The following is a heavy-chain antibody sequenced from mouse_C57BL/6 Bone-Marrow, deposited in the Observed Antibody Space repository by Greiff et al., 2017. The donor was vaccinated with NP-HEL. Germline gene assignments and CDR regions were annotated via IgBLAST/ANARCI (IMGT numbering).Heavy chain of an antibody. CDR3: VRDFYDYDGYYFDY. CDR1: GFTFNTYA. CDR2: IRSKSSNYAT. V-gene: IGHV10-3*01. D-gene: IGHD2-4*01. J-gene: IGHJ2*01. Sequence: EVQRVESGGGLVQPKGSLKLSCAASGFTFNTYAMHWVRQAPGKGLEWVACIRSKSSNYATYYADSVKDRFTISRDDSQRMLYLQMNNLKTEDTAMYYCVRDFYDYDGYYFDYWGQGTTLTVSS.